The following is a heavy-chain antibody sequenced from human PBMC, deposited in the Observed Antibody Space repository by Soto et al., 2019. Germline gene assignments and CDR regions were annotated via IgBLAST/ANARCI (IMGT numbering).Heavy chain of an antibody. V-gene: IGHV3-48*02. CDR2: ISISSTTI. J-gene: IGHJ6*02. Sequence: GGSLRLSCAASGLTFSSCSMNWVRQAPGRALEWVSYISISSTTIFYADSVKGRFTISRDDAKNSLYLQMNSLRDEDTAVYYCARDYSSGRYGMDVWGQGTTVTVSS. D-gene: IGHD6-19*01. CDR3: ARDYSSGRYGMDV. CDR1: GLTFSSCS.